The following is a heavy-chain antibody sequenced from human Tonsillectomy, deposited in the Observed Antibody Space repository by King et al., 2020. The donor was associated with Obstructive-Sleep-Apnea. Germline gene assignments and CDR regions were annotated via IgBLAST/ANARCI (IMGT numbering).Heavy chain of an antibody. CDR1: GGSISSNSYY. CDR3: AREGRWLQFRGDDY. D-gene: IGHD5-24*01. J-gene: IGHJ4*02. V-gene: IGHV4-39*07. Sequence: LQLQESGPGLVKPSETLSLTCTVSGGSISSNSYYWSWIRQPPGKGLEWIGSIYYSGSTNYNPSLKSRVTISVDTSKNQFSLKLNSVTAADTAVYYCAREGRWLQFRGDDYWGQGTLVTVSS. CDR2: IYYSGST.